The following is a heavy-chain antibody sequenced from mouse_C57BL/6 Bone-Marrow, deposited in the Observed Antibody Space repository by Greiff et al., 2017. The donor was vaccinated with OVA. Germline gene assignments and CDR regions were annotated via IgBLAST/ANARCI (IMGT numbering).Heavy chain of an antibody. J-gene: IGHJ2*01. V-gene: IGHV1-50*01. Sequence: QVQLQQPGAELVKPGASVKLSCKASGYTFTSYWMQWVKQRPGQGLEWIGEIDPSDRYTNYNQKFKGKATLTVDTSSSTAYMQLNSLTSEYSAVYYCARHYNGHNYAYWGHGTTLTVSS. CDR1: GYTFTSYW. CDR2: IDPSDRYT. D-gene: IGHD1-1*01. CDR3: ARHYNGHNYAY.